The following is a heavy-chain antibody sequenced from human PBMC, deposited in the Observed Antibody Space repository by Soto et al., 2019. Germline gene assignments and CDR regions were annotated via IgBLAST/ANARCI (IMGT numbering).Heavy chain of an antibody. D-gene: IGHD1-26*01. J-gene: IGHJ4*02. V-gene: IGHV3-23*01. Sequence: PGGSLRLSCAASGFTFSSYAMSWVRQAPGKGLEWVSAISGSGGSTYYADSVKGRFTISRDNPKNTLYLQMNSLRAEDTAVYYCAKVATSEWELLLPRSIAPYKWYYFDYWGQGTLVTVSS. CDR2: ISGSGGST. CDR3: AKVATSEWELLLPRSIAPYKWYYFDY. CDR1: GFTFSSYA.